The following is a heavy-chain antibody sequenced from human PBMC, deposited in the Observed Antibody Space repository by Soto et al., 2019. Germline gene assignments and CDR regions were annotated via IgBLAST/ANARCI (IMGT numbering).Heavy chain of an antibody. J-gene: IGHJ5*02. CDR1: GYTFTSYG. V-gene: IGHV1-18*01. D-gene: IGHD3-10*01. CDR3: ARDSGYYGSGSYYRPWWSDP. Sequence: ASVKVSCKASGYTFTSYGISWVRQAPGQGLEWMGWISAYNGNTNYAQKLQGRVTMTTDTSTSTAYMELRSLRSDDTAVYYCARDSGYYGSGSYYRPWWSDPWGQGTLVTVSS. CDR2: ISAYNGNT.